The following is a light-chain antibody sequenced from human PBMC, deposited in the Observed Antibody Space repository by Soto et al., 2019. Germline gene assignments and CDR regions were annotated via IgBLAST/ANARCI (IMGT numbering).Light chain of an antibody. CDR3: SSFAGSNNYRI. CDR2: EVS. CDR1: SSDVGGYDY. J-gene: IGLJ2*01. V-gene: IGLV2-8*01. Sequence: QSALTQPPSASGSPGQSVTISCTGTSSDVGGYDYVSWYHQHPGKAPKLMIYEVSNRPSGVPDRFSASKSGNTASLTVSGRQADDEDDYYCSSFAGSNNYRIFGGGTKLTVL.